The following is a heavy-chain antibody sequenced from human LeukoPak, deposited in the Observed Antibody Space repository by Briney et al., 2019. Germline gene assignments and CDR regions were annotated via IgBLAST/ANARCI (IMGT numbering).Heavy chain of an antibody. D-gene: IGHD3-22*01. CDR2: IYSGGDT. CDR3: ARDKGNFYDTSAYVY. J-gene: IGHJ4*02. CDR1: GFTVSSNY. Sequence: GGSPRLSCAASGFTVSSNYMSWVRQAPGKGLEWVSVIYSGGDTYYADSVKGRFTISRDNSKNTLYLQMNSLRAEDTAVYYCARDKGNFYDTSAYVYWGQGTLVTVSS. V-gene: IGHV3-53*01.